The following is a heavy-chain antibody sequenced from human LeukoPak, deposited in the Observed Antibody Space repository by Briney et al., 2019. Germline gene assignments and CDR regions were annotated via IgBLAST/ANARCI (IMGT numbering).Heavy chain of an antibody. V-gene: IGHV4-39*07. D-gene: IGHD4-23*01. J-gene: IGHJ2*01. Sequence: SETLSLTCTVSGGSISSSSYYWRWIRQPPGKGLEWIGEINHSGSTNYNPSLKSRVTISVDTSKNQFSLKLSSVTAADTAVYYCARMTPYGGNSQRYWYFDLWGRGTLVTVSS. CDR2: INHSGST. CDR1: GGSISSSSYY. CDR3: ARMTPYGGNSQRYWYFDL.